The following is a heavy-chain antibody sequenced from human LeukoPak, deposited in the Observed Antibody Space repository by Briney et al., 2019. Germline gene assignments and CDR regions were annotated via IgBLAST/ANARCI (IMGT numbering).Heavy chain of an antibody. Sequence: GGSLRLSCTASGFAFSNSWMAWVRQAPGKGLEWVAIIKRDGGQTLNVASVRGRFVISRDNARNSLYLEMNSLRVEDTAVYYCAGPTWYFDYWGQGTLVIVSS. CDR3: AGPTWYFDY. V-gene: IGHV3-7*01. CDR2: IKRDGGQT. CDR1: GFAFSNSW. J-gene: IGHJ4*02.